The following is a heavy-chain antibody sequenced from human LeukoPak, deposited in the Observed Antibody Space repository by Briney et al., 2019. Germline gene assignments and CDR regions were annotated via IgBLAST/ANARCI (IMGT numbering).Heavy chain of an antibody. CDR2: IIPIFGTA. CDR1: GGTFSSYA. V-gene: IGHV1-69*13. CDR3: ASVGGGSYGPARRYYYYYMDV. D-gene: IGHD3-16*01. Sequence: SVKVSCKASGGTFSSYAISWVRQAPGQGLEWMGGIIPIFGTANYAQKFQGRVTITADESTSTAYMELSSLRSEDTAVYYCASVGGGSYGPARRYYYYYMDVWGKGTTVTISS. J-gene: IGHJ6*03.